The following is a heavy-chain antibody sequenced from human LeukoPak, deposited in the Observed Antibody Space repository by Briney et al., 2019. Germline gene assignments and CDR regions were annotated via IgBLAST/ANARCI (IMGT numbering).Heavy chain of an antibody. CDR1: GFTVSSNY. V-gene: IGHV3-66*04. CDR2: IYSSGST. Sequence: GGSLRLSCAASGFTVSSNYISWVRQAPGKGLEGVSVIYSSGSTYYADCVKGSFTISRDNSKNTLYLQMNILRAEDTAVYYCARQGPSSFLKYCGQGTLLTVSS. CDR3: ARQGPSSFLKY. D-gene: IGHD3-16*02. J-gene: IGHJ4*02.